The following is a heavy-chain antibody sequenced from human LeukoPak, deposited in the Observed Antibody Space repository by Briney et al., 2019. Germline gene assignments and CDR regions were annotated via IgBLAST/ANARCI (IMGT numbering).Heavy chain of an antibody. V-gene: IGHV3-66*01. CDR1: GFTVSSNY. Sequence: GGSLRPSCAASGFTVSSNYMGWVRQAPGKGLEWVSVIYSGGSTYYADSVKGRFTISRDNSKNTLYLQMNSLRAEDTAVYYCARAGYYDILTGYPTAFDYWGQGTLVTVSS. CDR2: IYSGGST. CDR3: ARAGYYDILTGYPTAFDY. J-gene: IGHJ4*02. D-gene: IGHD3-9*01.